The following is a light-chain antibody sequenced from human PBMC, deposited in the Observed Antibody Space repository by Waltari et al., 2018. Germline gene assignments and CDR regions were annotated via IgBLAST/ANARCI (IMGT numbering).Light chain of an antibody. CDR2: RAS. CDR1: QSAKTS. CDR3: QQYNIWPWT. V-gene: IGKV3D-15*01. J-gene: IGKJ1*01. Sequence: EVVMTQSPATLSVSPGERVSLSCRASQSAKTSLAWYQQTPGQAPRLLIYRASTRAAGVPDRFSGSGSGTEFTLTSSSLQSEDSAIYYCQQYNIWPWTFGPGTNVDIK.